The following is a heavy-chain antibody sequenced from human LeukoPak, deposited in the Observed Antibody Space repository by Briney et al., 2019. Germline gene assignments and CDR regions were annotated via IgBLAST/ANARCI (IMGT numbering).Heavy chain of an antibody. J-gene: IGHJ4*02. V-gene: IGHV4-34*01. CDR1: GGSISSYY. Sequence: SETLSLTCTVSGGSISSYYWSWIRQPPGKGLEWIGEINHSGSTNYNPSLKSRVTISVDTSKNQFSLKLSSVTAADTAVYYCARGGYYDFWSGYLDWGQGTLVTVSS. D-gene: IGHD3-3*01. CDR3: ARGGYYDFWSGYLD. CDR2: INHSGST.